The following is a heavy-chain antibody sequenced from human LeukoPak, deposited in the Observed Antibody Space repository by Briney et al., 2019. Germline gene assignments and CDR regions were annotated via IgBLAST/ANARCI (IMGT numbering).Heavy chain of an antibody. CDR2: IYCGGGI. CDR1: GFILSSNH. J-gene: IGHJ4*02. Sequence: GGSVRLSCAASGFILSSNHMIWVRQAPGKGLEWVSVIYCGGGIKYADSVNGRFTISRDNSKNTVYLQMNSLRAEDSGVFYCARDGPKVGALDYWGPGTLVTVSS. CDR3: ARDGPKVGALDY. D-gene: IGHD1-26*01. V-gene: IGHV3-66*01.